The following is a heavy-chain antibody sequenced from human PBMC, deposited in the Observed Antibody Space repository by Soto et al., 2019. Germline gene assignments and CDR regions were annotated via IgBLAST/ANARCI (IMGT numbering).Heavy chain of an antibody. V-gene: IGHV3-30-3*01. CDR2: ISYDGSNK. Sequence: QVQLVESGGGVVQPGRSLRLSCAASGFTFSSYAMHWVRQAPGKGLEWVAVISYDGSNKYYEDSVKGRFTISRDNSKHTLYLQMNRLRGEDTAVYYCARVQKVYGIVVVVAATLDYWGQGTLVTVSS. CDR3: ARVQKVYGIVVVVAATLDY. CDR1: GFTFSSYA. D-gene: IGHD2-15*01. J-gene: IGHJ4*02.